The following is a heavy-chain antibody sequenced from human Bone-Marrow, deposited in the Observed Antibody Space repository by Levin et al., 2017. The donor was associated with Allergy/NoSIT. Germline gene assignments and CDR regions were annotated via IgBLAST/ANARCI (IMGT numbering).Heavy chain of an antibody. CDR1: GFTFSDYG. J-gene: IGHJ6*02. D-gene: IGHD3-3*01. Sequence: GGSLRLSCAASGFTFSDYGMFWVRQAPGKGLEWVALIWFDGSNKYYADSVKGRFTISRDNSKNTLYLQLNRLTFEDTAVYYCAKVESSSDYGMDVWGQGTTVTVSS. V-gene: IGHV3-33*06. CDR3: AKVESSSDYGMDV. CDR2: IWFDGSNK.